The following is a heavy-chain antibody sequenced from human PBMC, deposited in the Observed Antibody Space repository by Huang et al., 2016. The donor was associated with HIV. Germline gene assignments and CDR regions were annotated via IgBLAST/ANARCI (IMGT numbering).Heavy chain of an antibody. J-gene: IGHJ4*02. CDR2: IYSNGDG. D-gene: IGHD6-25*01. V-gene: IGHV2-5*01. Sequence: QITLRESGPALVKPTQTLTLTCTFSGFSLTTTGVGVGWIRQPPGQGLEWLAFIYSNGDGRYSPSLSSRLTITKDTSKNQVVLTMTNMDPVDTATYYCAHSTDASAATFYFDFWGQGTLVAVSS. CDR1: GFSLTTTGVG. CDR3: AHSTDASAATFYFDF.